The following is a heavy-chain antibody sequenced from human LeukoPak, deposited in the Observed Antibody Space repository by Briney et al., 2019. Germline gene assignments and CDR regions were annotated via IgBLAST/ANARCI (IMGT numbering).Heavy chain of an antibody. V-gene: IGHV4-59*12. CDR1: GGSISSYY. J-gene: IGHJ4*02. Sequence: SETLSLTCTVSGGSISSYYWSWIRQPPGKGLEWIGYIYYSGSTNYNPSLKSRVTISVDTSKNQFSLKLTSVTAADTAVYYCARGGGSYSGYYFDYWGQGTLVTVSS. D-gene: IGHD1-26*01. CDR3: ARGGGSYSGYYFDY. CDR2: IYYSGST.